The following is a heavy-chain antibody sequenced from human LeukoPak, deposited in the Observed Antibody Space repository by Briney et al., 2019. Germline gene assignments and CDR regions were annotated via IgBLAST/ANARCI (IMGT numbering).Heavy chain of an antibody. Sequence: SETLSLTCTVSGGSISSYYWSWIRQPAGKGLEWIGRIYTSGSTNYNPSLKSRVTISVDKSKNQFSLKLSSVTAADTAVYYCARVLDFETRGYYLGYWGHGTLVTVSS. J-gene: IGHJ4*01. CDR1: GGSISSYY. CDR3: ARVLDFETRGYYLGY. D-gene: IGHD3-22*01. CDR2: IYTSGST. V-gene: IGHV4-4*07.